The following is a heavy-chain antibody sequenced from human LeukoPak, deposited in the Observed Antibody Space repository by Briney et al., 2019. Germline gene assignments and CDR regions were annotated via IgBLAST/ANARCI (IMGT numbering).Heavy chain of an antibody. V-gene: IGHV3-23*01. D-gene: IGHD3-10*01. J-gene: IGHJ4*02. CDR3: AKVLLWFGESESYFDY. CDR1: VFTFSSYA. CDR2: ISGSGCST. Sequence: PGGSLRLSCAASVFTFSSYAVSWVRQAPGKGLEWVSAISGSGCSTYYADSVKGRFTIYRDNSKNTLHLQMNSLRAEDTAVYYCAKVLLWFGESESYFDYWGQGTLVTVSS.